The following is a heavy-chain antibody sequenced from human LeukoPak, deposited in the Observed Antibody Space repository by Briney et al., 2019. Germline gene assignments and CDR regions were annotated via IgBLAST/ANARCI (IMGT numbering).Heavy chain of an antibody. V-gene: IGHV4-59*01. CDR3: ARTRYSSGWFFDY. D-gene: IGHD6-19*01. CDR2: ISDSGST. CDR1: GGPTNSYY. J-gene: IGHJ4*02. Sequence: KPSENPSLTLTVSGGPTNSYYWSWIPQPPREGLEWTGHISDSGSTNYNPSLKGRLTISVDTSKNQFSLKLSSVTAADTAVYYCARTRYSSGWFFDYWGQGILVTVSS.